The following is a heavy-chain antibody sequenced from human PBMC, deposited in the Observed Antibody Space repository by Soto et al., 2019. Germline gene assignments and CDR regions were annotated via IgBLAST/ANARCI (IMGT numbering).Heavy chain of an antibody. Sequence: GSLRLSCAASGFTFSTYSMNWVRQAPGKGLECISYISSSSSTIYYADSVKGRFTISRDNAKNSLYLQINSLRDEDTAVYYCARDDSSGCAIVAFDIWCQGTMVTVSS. D-gene: IGHD3-22*01. CDR1: GFTFSTYS. CDR2: ISSSSSTI. V-gene: IGHV3-48*02. CDR3: ARDDSSGCAIVAFDI. J-gene: IGHJ3*02.